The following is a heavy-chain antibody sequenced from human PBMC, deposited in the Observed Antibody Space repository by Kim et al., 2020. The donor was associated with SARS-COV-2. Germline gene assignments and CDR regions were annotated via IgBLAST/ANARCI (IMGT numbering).Heavy chain of an antibody. V-gene: IGHV4-39*01. Sequence: SETLSLTCTVSGGSISSSHDYWGWIRQPPGKGLEWIGTIYYSGSTYYNPSLKSRLTISVDTSKNQFSLDLSSVTAADTAVYFCARPARVSTEYFDYWGQG. J-gene: IGHJ4*02. CDR1: GGSISSSHDY. CDR3: ARPARVSTEYFDY. CDR2: IYYSGST.